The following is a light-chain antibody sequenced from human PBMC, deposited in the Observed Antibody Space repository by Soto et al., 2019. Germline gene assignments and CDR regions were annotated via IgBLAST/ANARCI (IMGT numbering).Light chain of an antibody. V-gene: IGKV3-20*01. CDR3: QHYKTWPLT. J-gene: IGKJ4*01. CDR2: GAS. CDR1: QTVSRSY. Sequence: EILLAQSPGTLSLSPGERATLSCRASQTVSRSYLAWYQQKLGQAPRLLIYGASSRATGIPDRVSGSGSGTDFTLTISRLEPEDFAVYYCQHYKTWPLTFGGGTRVEI.